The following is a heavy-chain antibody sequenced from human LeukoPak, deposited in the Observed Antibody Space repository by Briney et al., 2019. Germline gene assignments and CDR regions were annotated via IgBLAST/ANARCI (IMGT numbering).Heavy chain of an antibody. CDR3: ARVGSGWPRANWFDP. CDR1: GYTFTGYY. Sequence: GASVKVSCKASGYTFTGYYMHWVRQAPGQGLEWMGRINPNSGGTNYAQKFQGWVTMTRDTSISPAYMELSRLRADDTAVYYCARVGSGWPRANWFDPWGQGTLVTVSS. CDR2: INPNSGGT. D-gene: IGHD6-19*01. J-gene: IGHJ5*02. V-gene: IGHV1-2*04.